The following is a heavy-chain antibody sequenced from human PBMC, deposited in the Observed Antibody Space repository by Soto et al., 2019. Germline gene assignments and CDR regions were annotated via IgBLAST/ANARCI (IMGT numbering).Heavy chain of an antibody. D-gene: IGHD3-10*01. V-gene: IGHV4-30-4*01. J-gene: IGHJ6*02. CDR2: IYYSGST. CDR1: GGSISSGDYY. CDR3: ARDMVRGYYYYYGMDV. Sequence: PSETLSLTCTVSGGSISSGDYYWSWIRQPPGKGLEWIGYIYYSGSTYYNPSLKSRVTISVDTSKNQFSLKLSSVTAADTAVYYCARDMVRGYYYYYGMDVWGQGTTVTVSS.